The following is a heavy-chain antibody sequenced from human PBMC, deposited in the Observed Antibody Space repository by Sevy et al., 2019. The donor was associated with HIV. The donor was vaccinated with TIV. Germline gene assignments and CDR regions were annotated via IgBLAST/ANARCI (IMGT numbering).Heavy chain of an antibody. CDR3: AKDMGVSGSQNLDY. CDR1: GFTFDDYA. J-gene: IGHJ4*02. V-gene: IGHV3-9*01. CDR2: ISWNSGSI. Sequence: GGFLRLSCAASGFTFDDYAMHWVRQAPGKGLEWVSGISWNSGSIGYADSVKGRFTISRDNAKNSLYLQMNSLRAEDTALYYCAKDMGVSGSQNLDYWGQGTLVTVSS. D-gene: IGHD1-26*01.